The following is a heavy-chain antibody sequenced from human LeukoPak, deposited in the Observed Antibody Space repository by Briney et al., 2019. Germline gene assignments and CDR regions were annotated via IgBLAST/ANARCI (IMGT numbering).Heavy chain of an antibody. J-gene: IGHJ4*02. Sequence: SETLSLTCTVSGGSISSSSYYWGWIRQPPGKGLEWIGSIYYSGSTYYNPSLKSRVTISVDTSKNQFSLKLSSVTAADTAVYYCARATSGISSWRYWGQGTLVTVSS. CDR3: ARATSGISSWRY. CDR2: IYYSGST. CDR1: GGSISSSSYY. D-gene: IGHD1-1*01. V-gene: IGHV4-39*01.